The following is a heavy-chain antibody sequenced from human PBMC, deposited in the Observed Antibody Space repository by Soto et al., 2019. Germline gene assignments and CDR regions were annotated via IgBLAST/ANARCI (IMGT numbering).Heavy chain of an antibody. CDR3: ARYIPGVRYYGMEV. CDR1: GFTFSSYA. CDR2: IGESGTPT. J-gene: IGHJ6*02. D-gene: IGHD2-2*01. Sequence: PGGSLRLSCAASGFTFSSYAMKWVRQAPGKGLEWVSLIGESGTPTYYADSVKGRCTISRDNSGNTLFLEMYSLRAEDTAVYYCARYIPGVRYYGMEVWGQGTTVTVSS. V-gene: IGHV3-23*01.